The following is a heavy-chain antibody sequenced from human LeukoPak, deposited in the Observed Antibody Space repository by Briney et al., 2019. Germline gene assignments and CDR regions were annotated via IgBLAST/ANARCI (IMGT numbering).Heavy chain of an antibody. D-gene: IGHD3-16*02. CDR2: INPQGGGN. Sequence: SLELSCEVSGYTLPELYILCVPRAPGQGLEGTGWINPQGGGNNNAQKFQGRAALPRETPLTTAYMDRSRRRPEDTAVYYCARQGGSARYFDYWGQGTLVTVPS. V-gene: IGHV1-2*02. CDR3: ARQGGSARYFDY. CDR1: GYTLPELY. J-gene: IGHJ4*02.